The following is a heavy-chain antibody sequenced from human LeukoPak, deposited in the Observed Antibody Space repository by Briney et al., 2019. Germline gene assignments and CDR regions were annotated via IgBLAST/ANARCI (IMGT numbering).Heavy chain of an antibody. D-gene: IGHD1-26*01. Sequence: GGSLRLSCAASGFIFNTYVMHWVRQAPGKGLEWLAFIRYDGSNKNYADSVKGRFTVSRNNAKNSLYLQMNNLRAEDTAVYYCARVFSGTYLNYHHFDYWGQGTLVTVSS. CDR1: GFIFNTYV. CDR3: ARVFSGTYLNYHHFDY. V-gene: IGHV3-30*02. J-gene: IGHJ4*02. CDR2: IRYDGSNK.